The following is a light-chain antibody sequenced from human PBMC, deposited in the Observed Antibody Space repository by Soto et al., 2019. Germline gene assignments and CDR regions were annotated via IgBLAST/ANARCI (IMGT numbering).Light chain of an antibody. Sequence: EIVLTQSPGTLSLSPGERATLSCRASQSVRNNYLAWYQQKPGQAPRLLIYGASSRATGIPDRFSGSGSGTYFTLSIVRLEPEDFAVYYCQYYDTFRTFGQGTKVEIK. J-gene: IGKJ1*01. CDR3: QYYDTFRT. CDR2: GAS. CDR1: QSVRNNY. V-gene: IGKV3-20*01.